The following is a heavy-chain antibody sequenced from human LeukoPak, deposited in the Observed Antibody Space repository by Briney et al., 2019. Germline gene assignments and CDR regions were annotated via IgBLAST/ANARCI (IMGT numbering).Heavy chain of an antibody. Sequence: GASVKVSCKASGYTLTGYHLHWVRQAPAQGLEWMGYINPNSGGTNYAQKFQGRVTMTRDTSISTAYVELSRLRSDDTAVYYCTRMYDYVDLIPFDYWGQGTLVTVSS. CDR2: INPNSGGT. D-gene: IGHD4-17*01. CDR3: TRMYDYVDLIPFDY. V-gene: IGHV1-2*02. J-gene: IGHJ4*02. CDR1: GYTLTGYH.